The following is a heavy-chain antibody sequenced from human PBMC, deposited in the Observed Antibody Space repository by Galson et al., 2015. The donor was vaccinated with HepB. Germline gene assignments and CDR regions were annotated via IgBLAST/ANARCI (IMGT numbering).Heavy chain of an antibody. V-gene: IGHV4-34*01. J-gene: IGHJ4*02. CDR1: GGSFSDSY. CDR2: INHRGST. D-gene: IGHD6-19*01. CDR3: AKYTSGWASFDY. Sequence: ETLSLTCAVYGGSFSDSYWSWIRQPPGKGLEWIGEINHRGSTNYNPSLKSRVTISVDTSKIQFSLQLSSVTAADTAMYYCAKYTSGWASFDYWGQGTLVTVSS.